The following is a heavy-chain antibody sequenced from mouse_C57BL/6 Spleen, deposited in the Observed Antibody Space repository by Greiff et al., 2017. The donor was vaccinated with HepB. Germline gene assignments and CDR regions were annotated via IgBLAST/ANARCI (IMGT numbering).Heavy chain of an antibody. Sequence: EVQRVESGGGLVKPGGSLKLSCAASGFTFSDYGMHWVRQAPEKGLEWVAYISSGSSTIYYADTVKGRFTITRDNAKNTLFLQMTSLRSEDTAMYYCARGYYGGSLAYWGQGTLVTVSA. CDR1: GFTFSDYG. J-gene: IGHJ3*01. V-gene: IGHV5-17*01. D-gene: IGHD1-1*01. CDR3: ARGYYGGSLAY. CDR2: ISSGSSTI.